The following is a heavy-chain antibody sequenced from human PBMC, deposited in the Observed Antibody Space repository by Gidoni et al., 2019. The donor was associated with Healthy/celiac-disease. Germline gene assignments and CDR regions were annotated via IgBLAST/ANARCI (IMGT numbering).Heavy chain of an antibody. CDR3: ARDRPKPITMVRGADGGWFDP. CDR2: IQHSGST. J-gene: IGHJ5*02. CDR1: GGSFSGYY. V-gene: IGHV4-34*01. D-gene: IGHD3-10*01. Sequence: QVQLQPWGAGLLKPSVTLSLTCAVYGGSFSGYYWRWIRHPPGTGLEWIGEIQHSGSTNYNPSLKSPVTISVDTSKNQFSLKLSSVTAADTAVYYCARDRPKPITMVRGADGGWFDPWGQGTLVTVSS.